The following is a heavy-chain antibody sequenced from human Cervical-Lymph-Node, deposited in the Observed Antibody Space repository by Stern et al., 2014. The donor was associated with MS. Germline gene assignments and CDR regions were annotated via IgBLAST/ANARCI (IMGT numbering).Heavy chain of an antibody. CDR1: GFTFSSYG. J-gene: IGHJ4*02. V-gene: IGHV3-30*18. Sequence: MQLVGSGGGVVQPGRSLRLSCAASGFTFSSYGMHWVRQAPGKGLEWVAVISYDGSNKYYADSVKGRFTISRDNSKNTLYLQMNSLRAEDTAVYYCAKALDYWGQGTLVTVSS. CDR3: AKALDY. CDR2: ISYDGSNK.